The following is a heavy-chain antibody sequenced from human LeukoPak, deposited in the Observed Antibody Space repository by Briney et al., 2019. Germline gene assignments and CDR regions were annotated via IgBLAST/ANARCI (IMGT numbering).Heavy chain of an antibody. CDR3: ARDLYYDLVEWGAFDI. CDR2: TSYDGSNK. CDR1: GFTFSSYA. D-gene: IGHD3-22*01. Sequence: GRSLRLSCAASGFTFSSYAMHWVRQAPGKGLEWVAVTSYDGSNKYYADSVKGRFTISRDNSKNTLYLQMNSLRPEDTAVYYCARDLYYDLVEWGAFDIWGQGTMVTVSS. J-gene: IGHJ3*02. V-gene: IGHV3-30-3*01.